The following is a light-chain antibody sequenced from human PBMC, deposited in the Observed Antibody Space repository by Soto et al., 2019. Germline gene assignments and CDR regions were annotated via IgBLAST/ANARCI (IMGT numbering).Light chain of an antibody. V-gene: IGKV1-5*01. Sequence: DIPMTQSPSTLSASVGDSVTITCRASQRISSWLAWYQQKPGKAPNLLIYDVFTLESGVPSRFSGSGSGTEFSLSISNLQPDDSATYYCQQYNNYPWTFGQGTKVEI. CDR2: DVF. J-gene: IGKJ1*01. CDR1: QRISSW. CDR3: QQYNNYPWT.